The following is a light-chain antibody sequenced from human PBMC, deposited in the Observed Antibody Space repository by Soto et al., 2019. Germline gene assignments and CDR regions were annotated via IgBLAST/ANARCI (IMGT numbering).Light chain of an antibody. V-gene: IGKV1-6*02. CDR2: AAS. J-gene: IGKJ5*01. Sequence: AIQLTQSPSSLSASVGDRITITCRASQDISNDLGWFQQKPGKAPKLLIYAASILQTGVPSRFSGSGSGSAFSLTITSLQPEDFATYYCLQDYSSPITFGQGTRLEMK. CDR3: LQDYSSPIT. CDR1: QDISND.